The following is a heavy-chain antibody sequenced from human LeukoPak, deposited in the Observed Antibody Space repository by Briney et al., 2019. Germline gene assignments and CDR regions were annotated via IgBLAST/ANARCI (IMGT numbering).Heavy chain of an antibody. V-gene: IGHV3-21*01. CDR2: ITSRGCYI. CDR3: TRKGSQWDFLVDY. J-gene: IGHJ4*02. CDR1: GFTFSSYA. Sequence: GGSLRLSCAASGFTFSSYAMHWVRQAPGKGLEGVSSITSRGCYIYYADSVKGRFTISRDNSENSLYLQMDGLTAEDTAVYYCTRKGSQWDFLVDYWGQGTRVAVSP. D-gene: IGHD2/OR15-2a*01.